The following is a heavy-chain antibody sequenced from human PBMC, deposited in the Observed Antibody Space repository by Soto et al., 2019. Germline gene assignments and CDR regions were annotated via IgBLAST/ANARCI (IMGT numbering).Heavy chain of an antibody. CDR1: GFTFSGYT. CDR2: ITGSGAGT. CDR3: AKDLRRRECD. J-gene: IGHJ4*02. D-gene: IGHD3-3*01. V-gene: IGHV3-23*01. Sequence: EVQLLESGGGLVQPGGSLRLSCAASGFTFSGYTLTWVRQAPGKGLEWLSTITGSGAGTFYADSVKGRFTISRDNFKDTLYLEMNGLRAEDTAIYHCAKDLRRRECDWGQGTLVIVSS.